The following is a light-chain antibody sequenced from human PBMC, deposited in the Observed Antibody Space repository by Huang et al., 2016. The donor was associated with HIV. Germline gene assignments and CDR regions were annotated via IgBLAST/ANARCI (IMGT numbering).Light chain of an antibody. Sequence: DIQMTQYPSSLSASVGDRVTITSRASQDIKNYLAWYQQKAGQVPKLLIYAASSLQSGVPSRFSGSGSGTDFTLSSTSLQPEDVAIYYCQKYDSVPRTFGQGTKVDIK. CDR3: QKYDSVPRT. CDR2: AAS. V-gene: IGKV1-27*01. CDR1: QDIKNY. J-gene: IGKJ1*01.